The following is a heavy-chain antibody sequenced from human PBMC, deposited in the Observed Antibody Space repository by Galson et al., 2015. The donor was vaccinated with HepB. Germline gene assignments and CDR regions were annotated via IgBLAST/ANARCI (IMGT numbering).Heavy chain of an antibody. V-gene: IGHV3-21*01. CDR2: ISSSSSYI. CDR3: ARGDIRLGSADAFDI. J-gene: IGHJ3*02. D-gene: IGHD3-16*01. CDR1: GFTFSSYS. Sequence: SLRLSCAASGFTFSSYSMNWVRQAPGKGLEWVSSISSSSSYIYYADSVKGRFTISRDNAKNSLYLQMNSLRAEDTAVYYCARGDIRLGSADAFDIWGQGTMVTVSS.